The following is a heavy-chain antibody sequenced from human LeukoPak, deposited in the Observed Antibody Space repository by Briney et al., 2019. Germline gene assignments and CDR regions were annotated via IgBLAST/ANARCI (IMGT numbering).Heavy chain of an antibody. J-gene: IGHJ3*02. Sequence: GGSLRLSCAASGFAISSSYMSWVRQAPGKGLEWVSIIHSTATTYYADSVKGRFTISRDNSKNMVFLQMNSLRAEDTAVYYCARVPLSWYDSSGDEAFDIWGQGTMVTVSS. CDR2: IHSTATT. V-gene: IGHV3-53*01. D-gene: IGHD3-22*01. CDR1: GFAISSSY. CDR3: ARVPLSWYDSSGDEAFDI.